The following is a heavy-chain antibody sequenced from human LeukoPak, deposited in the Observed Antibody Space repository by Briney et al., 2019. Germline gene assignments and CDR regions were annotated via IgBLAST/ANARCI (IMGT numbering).Heavy chain of an antibody. CDR3: ARRDYYDSSGDGDY. J-gene: IGHJ4*02. Sequence: PEESMQISCKGSGYSFTGYWIGWVRQLPGKGVEWMGIIYPGDSDTRYSPSFQGQVTISADKSISTAYLQWSSLKSSDTAMYYCARRDYYDSSGDGDYWGQGTLVTVSS. CDR1: GYSFTGYW. CDR2: IYPGDSDT. V-gene: IGHV5-51*01. D-gene: IGHD3-22*01.